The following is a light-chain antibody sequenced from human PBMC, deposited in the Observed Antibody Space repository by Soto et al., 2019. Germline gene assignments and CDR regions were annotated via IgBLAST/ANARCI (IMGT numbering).Light chain of an antibody. CDR3: CSYAGSYTLV. Sequence: QSALTQPASVSGSPGQSITISCTGTSSDVGGYNYVSWYQQHPGKAPKLMIYEVRNRPSGISNRFSGSKSGNTASLTISGLQAEDEADYYCCSYAGSYTLVFGTGTKLTVL. CDR2: EVR. V-gene: IGLV2-14*01. J-gene: IGLJ1*01. CDR1: SSDVGGYNY.